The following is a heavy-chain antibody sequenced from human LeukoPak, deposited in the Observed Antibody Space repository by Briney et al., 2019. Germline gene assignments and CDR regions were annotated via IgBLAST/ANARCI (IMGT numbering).Heavy chain of an antibody. V-gene: IGHV4-59*08. CDR1: GGSISSYY. CDR2: IYYSGST. D-gene: IGHD2-21*02. J-gene: IGHJ3*02. Sequence: SETLSLTCTVSGGSISSYYWSWIRQPPGKGLEWIGYIYYSGSTNYNPSLKSRVTISVDTSKNQFSLKLNSVTAADTAVYYCARMVVTAIQDAFDIWGQGTMVTVSS. CDR3: ARMVVTAIQDAFDI.